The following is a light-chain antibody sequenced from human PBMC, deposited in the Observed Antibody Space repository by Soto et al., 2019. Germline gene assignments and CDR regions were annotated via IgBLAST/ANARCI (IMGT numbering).Light chain of an antibody. CDR2: AVS. J-gene: IGKJ3*01. CDR3: QQSYSAPQFT. V-gene: IGKV1-39*01. Sequence: DIQMTQSPSSLSASVGARVTITCRESESIGSHLNWYQQKPGQAPKALIYAVSSLQSGVPSRFRGSGSGTDFTLHISSLHPEDFATYYCQQSYSAPQFTFGPGTKVEIK. CDR1: ESIGSH.